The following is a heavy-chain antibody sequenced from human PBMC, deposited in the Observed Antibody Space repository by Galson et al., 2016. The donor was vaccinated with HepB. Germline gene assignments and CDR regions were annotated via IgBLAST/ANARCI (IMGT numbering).Heavy chain of an antibody. V-gene: IGHV3-23*01. CDR3: AKSGFFGELDK. Sequence: SLRLSCAVSAGTFKNYAMNWVRQAPGKGLEWVAAIRGSGGRTSYEDSVRGRFTISRDNSKNTLFLRMNSVGVEDTAVYFCAKSGFFGELDKWGQGTGVVVSS. CDR2: IRGSGGRT. J-gene: IGHJ4*02. D-gene: IGHD3-10*01. CDR1: AGTFKNYA.